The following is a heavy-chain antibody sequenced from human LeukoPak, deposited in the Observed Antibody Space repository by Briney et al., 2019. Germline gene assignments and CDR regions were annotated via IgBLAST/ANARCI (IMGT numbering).Heavy chain of an antibody. V-gene: IGHV4-39*01. CDR3: ARNRHYYGSGNYGVPNWFDP. Sequence: SETLSLTCTVSDGSISSSSYYWGWIRQPPGKGLEWIGSIYYSGSTYYNPSLKSRVTISVDTSKNQFSLKLNSVTAADTAVYYCARNRHYYGSGNYGVPNWFDPWGQGTLVTVSS. CDR1: DGSISSSSYY. J-gene: IGHJ5*02. D-gene: IGHD3-10*01. CDR2: IYYSGST.